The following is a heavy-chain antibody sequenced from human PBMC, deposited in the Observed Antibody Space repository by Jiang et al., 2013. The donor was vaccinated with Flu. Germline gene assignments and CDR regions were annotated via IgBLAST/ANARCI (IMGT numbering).Heavy chain of an antibody. D-gene: IGHD6-6*01. CDR1: GDSVSRIGAA. V-gene: IGHV6-1*01. CDR3: ARVHGYSSSLYYFDY. CDR2: TYYLSQWYN. J-gene: IGHJ4*02. Sequence: TSQTLSLTCAISGDSVSRIGAAWNWIRQSPSRGLEWLGRTYYLSQWYNDYAISVEGRITIDPDTSKNQLSLQLNSVTPEDTAVYYCARVHGYSSSLYYFDYWGQGTLVTVSS.